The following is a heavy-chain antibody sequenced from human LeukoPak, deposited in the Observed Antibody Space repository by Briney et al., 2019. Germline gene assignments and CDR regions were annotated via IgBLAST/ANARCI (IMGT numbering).Heavy chain of an antibody. J-gene: IGHJ6*03. CDR1: GGSISSSSYY. CDR3: ARRRDSSSPPYYYYYMDV. V-gene: IGHV4-39*07. D-gene: IGHD6-6*01. CDR2: IYYSGST. Sequence: SETLSLTCTVSGGSISSSSYYWGWIRQPPGKGLEWIGSIYYSGSTYYNPSLKSRVTISVDTSKNQFSLKLSSVTAADTAVYYCARRRDSSSPPYYYYYMDVWGKGTTVTVSS.